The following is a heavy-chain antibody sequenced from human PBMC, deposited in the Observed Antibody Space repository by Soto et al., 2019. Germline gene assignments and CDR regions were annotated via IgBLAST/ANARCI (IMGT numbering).Heavy chain of an antibody. J-gene: IGHJ5*02. D-gene: IGHD2-21*01. CDR3: ARAKIYFLEVIASTWFDP. CDR1: GGSISSYY. Sequence: PSETLSLTCTVSGGSISSYYWSWIRQPPGKGLEWIGYIYYSGSTNYNPSLKSRVTISVDTSKNQFSLKLSSVTAADTAVYYCARAKIYFLEVIASTWFDPWGQGTLVTVSS. V-gene: IGHV4-59*01. CDR2: IYYSGST.